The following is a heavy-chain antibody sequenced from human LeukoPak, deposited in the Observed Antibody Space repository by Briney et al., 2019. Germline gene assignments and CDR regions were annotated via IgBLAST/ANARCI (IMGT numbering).Heavy chain of an antibody. V-gene: IGHV3-74*01. CDR2: IDGDGSST. CDR1: GFTFSSYW. J-gene: IGHJ4*02. CDR3: ARGSSGYFYY. Sequence: PGGSLRLSCAASGFTFSSYWMQWFRQAPGKGLVWVSRIDGDGSSTNYADSVKGRFTISRDNAKNTLYLQMNSLRAEDTAVYYCARGSSGYFYYWGQGTLVTVSS. D-gene: IGHD5-12*01.